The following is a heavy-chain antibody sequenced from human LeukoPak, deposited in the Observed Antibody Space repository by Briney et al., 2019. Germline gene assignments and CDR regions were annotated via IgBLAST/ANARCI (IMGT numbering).Heavy chain of an antibody. J-gene: IGHJ6*03. V-gene: IGHV1-2*02. Sequence: ASVKVSCKASGYTFTGYYMHWVRQAPGQGLEWMGWINPNSGGTNYAQKFQGRVTMTRDTSISTAYMGLRSLRSDDTAVYYCASQTTVTDNYYYMDVWGKGTTVTVSS. CDR1: GYTFTGYY. CDR2: INPNSGGT. D-gene: IGHD4-17*01. CDR3: ASQTTVTDNYYYMDV.